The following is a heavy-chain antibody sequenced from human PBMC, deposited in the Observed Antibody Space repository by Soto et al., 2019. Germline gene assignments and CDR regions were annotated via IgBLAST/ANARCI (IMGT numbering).Heavy chain of an antibody. CDR3: TRAAWFPYLSFY. D-gene: IGHD3-10*01. J-gene: IGHJ4*02. CDR2: ISSSGSTA. CDR1: VFTVSRFE. Sequence: GSLRLSCAASVFTVSRFELHWVRQAPGKGLEWISYISSSGSTAYYASSVEGRFTISRDNANNSVYLQMDSLRAEDTALYYCTRAAWFPYLSFYWGQGALVTVSS. V-gene: IGHV3-48*03.